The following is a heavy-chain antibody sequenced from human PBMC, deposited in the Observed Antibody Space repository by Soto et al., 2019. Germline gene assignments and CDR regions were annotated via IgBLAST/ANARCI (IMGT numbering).Heavy chain of an antibody. CDR1: GGTFSSYA. Sequence: SVTVSCKASGGTFSSYAISWVRQAPGQGLEWMGGIIPIFGTANYAQKFQGRVTITADKSTSTAYMELSSLRSEDTAVYYCARGIAAAGTEVNPWGQGTLVTVSS. J-gene: IGHJ5*02. V-gene: IGHV1-69*06. CDR3: ARGIAAAGTEVNP. D-gene: IGHD6-13*01. CDR2: IIPIFGTA.